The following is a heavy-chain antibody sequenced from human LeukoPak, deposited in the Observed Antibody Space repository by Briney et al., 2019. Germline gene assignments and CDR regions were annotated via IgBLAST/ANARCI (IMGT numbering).Heavy chain of an antibody. D-gene: IGHD1-26*01. Sequence: SETLSLTCTVSGGSISSYYWSWIRQAPGKGLEWIGYIYDSGTTKYNPSLMGRVSISVDTSKNQFSLRLSSVAAADTAVYSCARHGGSYFYYWGQGTLVTVSS. J-gene: IGHJ4*02. CDR1: GGSISSYY. CDR2: IYDSGTT. V-gene: IGHV4-59*08. CDR3: ARHGGSYFYY.